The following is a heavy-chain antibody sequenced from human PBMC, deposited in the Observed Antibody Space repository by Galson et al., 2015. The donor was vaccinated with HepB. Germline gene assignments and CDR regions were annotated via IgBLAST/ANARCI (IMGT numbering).Heavy chain of an antibody. J-gene: IGHJ4*02. D-gene: IGHD3-22*01. CDR1: GGSFSGYY. CDR3: ARGRRFDYYDSSGYSTFDY. Sequence: SETLSLTCAVYGGSFSGYYWSWIRQPPGKGLEWIGEINHSGSTNYNPSLKSRVTISVDTSKNQFSLKLSSVTAADTAVYYCARGRRFDYYDSSGYSTFDYWGQGTLVTVSS. CDR2: INHSGST. V-gene: IGHV4-34*01.